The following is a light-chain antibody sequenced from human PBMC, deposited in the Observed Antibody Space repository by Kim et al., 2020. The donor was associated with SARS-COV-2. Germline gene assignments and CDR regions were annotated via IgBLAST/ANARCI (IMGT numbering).Light chain of an antibody. CDR1: KLGDKY. Sequence: SYELTQPPSVSVSPGQTASITCSGDKLGDKYACWYQQKPGQSPVLVIYQDSKRPSGIPDRFSGSRSGTSASLAISGLQSGDEADYYCAVWDDSLKQGVFGGGTQLTVL. CDR2: QDS. CDR3: AVWDDSLKQGV. V-gene: IGLV3-1*01. J-gene: IGLJ3*02.